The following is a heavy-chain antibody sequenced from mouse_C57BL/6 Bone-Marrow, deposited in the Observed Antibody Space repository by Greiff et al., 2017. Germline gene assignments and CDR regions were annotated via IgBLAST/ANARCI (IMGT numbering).Heavy chain of an antibody. J-gene: IGHJ3*01. CDR2: IDPEDGET. CDR1: GFNIKDYY. CDR3: ARDWLLPVFAY. Sequence: VQLQQSGAELVKPGASVKLSCTASGFNIKDYYMHWVKQRTEQGLEWIGRIDPEDGETKYAQKFKGKATITADTSSNTAYLQLSSLTSEDTAVYYCARDWLLPVFAYWGQGTLVTVSA. D-gene: IGHD2-3*01. V-gene: IGHV14-2*01.